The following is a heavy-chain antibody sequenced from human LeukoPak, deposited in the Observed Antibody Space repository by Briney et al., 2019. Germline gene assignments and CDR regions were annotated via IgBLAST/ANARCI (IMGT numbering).Heavy chain of an antibody. V-gene: IGHV1-18*01. Sequence: ASVKVSCKASGYNFDSYGITWVRQAPGQGLGWMGWISVYNGDTNYAQKLQGRVTMTTDTSTSTAYMEVRSLRSDDTAVYYCARTRANYGDHNEYWGQGSLVTVSS. CDR3: ARTRANYGDHNEY. J-gene: IGHJ4*02. D-gene: IGHD4-17*01. CDR1: GYNFDSYG. CDR2: ISVYNGDT.